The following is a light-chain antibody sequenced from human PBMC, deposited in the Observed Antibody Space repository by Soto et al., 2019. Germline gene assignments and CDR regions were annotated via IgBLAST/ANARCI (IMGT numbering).Light chain of an antibody. J-gene: IGKJ5*01. CDR3: QQSYSTPRIT. Sequence: DIQMTQSPSSLSASVGDRVTITCRASQSISSYLNWYQQKPGKAPKLLIYAASSLQSGVPSRFSGSGFETDFTLTISSLQPEDFATYYCQQSYSTPRITFGQGTRLEIK. V-gene: IGKV1-39*01. CDR1: QSISSY. CDR2: AAS.